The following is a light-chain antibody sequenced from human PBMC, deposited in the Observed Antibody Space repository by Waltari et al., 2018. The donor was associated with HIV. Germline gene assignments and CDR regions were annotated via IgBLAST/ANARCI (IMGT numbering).Light chain of an antibody. Sequence: EIVMTQSPATLSVSPGERATLSCRASQSISSNLARYQQKPGQAPRLLIYGVSTRTTGTPARFSGSGSGTDFTLIISSLQSEDFAVYYCQQFNSWPRTFGPGTKVET. CDR3: QQFNSWPRT. CDR2: GVS. J-gene: IGKJ1*01. V-gene: IGKV3-15*01. CDR1: QSISSN.